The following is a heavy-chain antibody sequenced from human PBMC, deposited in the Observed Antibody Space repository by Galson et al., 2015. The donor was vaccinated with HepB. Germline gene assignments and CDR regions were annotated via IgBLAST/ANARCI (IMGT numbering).Heavy chain of an antibody. Sequence: QSGAEVKKPGESLKISCKGSGYSFTSYWIAWVRQMPGKGLEFMGIIYPGDSDTRYSPSFQGQVTMSADKSIRTAYLQWSSLKASDTAMYYCARRGRGSTYFFYGMDVWGQGTTVTVSS. J-gene: IGHJ6*02. V-gene: IGHV5-51*01. CDR1: GYSFTSYW. D-gene: IGHD5-12*01. CDR3: ARRGRGSTYFFYGMDV. CDR2: IYPGDSDT.